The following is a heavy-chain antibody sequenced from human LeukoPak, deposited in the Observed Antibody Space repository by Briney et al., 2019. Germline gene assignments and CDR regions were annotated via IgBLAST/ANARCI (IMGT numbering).Heavy chain of an antibody. D-gene: IGHD2-2*01. CDR2: LSGSGGST. CDR3: AKGAKVGPAAMDY. V-gene: IGHV3-23*01. CDR1: GFTFRTYA. J-gene: IGHJ4*02. Sequence: PPGGSLILSCAASGFTFRTYAMSWVRQAPGKGLEWVSGLSGSGGSTYYADSVKGRFTISRDNSKNTLYLQMNSLRAEDTAVYYCAKGAKVGPAAMDYWGQGTLVTVSS.